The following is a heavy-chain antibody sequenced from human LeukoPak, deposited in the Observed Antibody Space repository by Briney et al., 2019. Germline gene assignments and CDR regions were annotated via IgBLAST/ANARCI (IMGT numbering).Heavy chain of an antibody. J-gene: IGHJ4*02. D-gene: IGHD1-7*01. CDR2: IDEHGFKT. CDR1: GFIFRSYW. CDR3: ARDGITCTRDY. V-gene: IGHV3-7*01. Sequence: GGSLRLSCAASGFIFRSYWMVWVRQAPGKGLEWVASIDEHGFKTYYAASVTGRFTISKDTAKNSLDLQMNSLRAEDTAGYYCARDGITCTRDYWGQGALVTVSS.